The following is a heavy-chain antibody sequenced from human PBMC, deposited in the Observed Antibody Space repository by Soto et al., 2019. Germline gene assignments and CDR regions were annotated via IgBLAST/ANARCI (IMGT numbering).Heavy chain of an antibody. J-gene: IGHJ4*01. CDR1: GFTFSSYE. CDR2: ISKSGDSV. CDR3: ARVSGSSTGDLDY. V-gene: IGHV3-48*03. Sequence: GGSLRLSCAASGFTFSSYEMNWVRQAPGKGLEWVSYISKSGDSVSYADSVKGRLTISRDNAKISLYLQMNSLRAEDTGVYYCARVSGSSTGDLDYWGQGTLVTVSS. D-gene: IGHD1-26*01.